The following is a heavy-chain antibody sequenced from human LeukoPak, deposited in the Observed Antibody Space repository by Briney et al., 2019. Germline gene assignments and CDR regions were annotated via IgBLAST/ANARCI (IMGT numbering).Heavy chain of an antibody. CDR1: GGSISSYY. V-gene: IGHV4-59*01. CDR2: IYYSGNT. D-gene: IGHD6-13*01. CDR3: ARGPAAAGSLTFDY. Sequence: SETLSLTCTVSGGSISSYYWTWIRQAPGKGLEWIGYIYYSGNTNYNPSLKSRVTMSVDTSKNHFSLNLSSVTAADTAVYYCARGPAAAGSLTFDYWGQGTLVTVSS. J-gene: IGHJ4*02.